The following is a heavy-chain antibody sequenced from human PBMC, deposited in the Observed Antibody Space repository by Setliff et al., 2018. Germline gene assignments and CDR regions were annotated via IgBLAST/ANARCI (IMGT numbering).Heavy chain of an antibody. V-gene: IGHV3-7*01. CDR1: GFTFSSYC. D-gene: IGHD3-16*01. CDR3: ARDRGGGLYDY. CDR2: IKQDGSEK. Sequence: PGGSLRLSCAASGFTFSSYCMDWFRQAPGKGLEWVATIKQDGSEKFYVDSVKGRFTISRDNAKNSLYLQMDSLRVEDTAMYFCARDRGGGLYDYWGRGTLVTVSS. J-gene: IGHJ4*02.